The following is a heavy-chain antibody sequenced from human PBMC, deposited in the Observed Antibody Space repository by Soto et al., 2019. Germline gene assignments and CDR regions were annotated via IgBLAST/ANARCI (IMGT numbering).Heavy chain of an antibody. J-gene: IGHJ4*02. CDR3: ARGPSTVATWLDY. D-gene: IGHD4-17*01. CDR2: ISDNGFST. V-gene: IGHV3-64*02. CDR1: GFTFSNYA. Sequence: EVQLVESGEGLVQPGGSLRLSCAASGFTFSNYAMHWVRQAPGMGLEYVSAISDNGFSTYYGDSVRGRFIISRDNSKNTLYLQMGSLRPEDMAVYYCARGPSTVATWLDYWGQGTLVTVSS.